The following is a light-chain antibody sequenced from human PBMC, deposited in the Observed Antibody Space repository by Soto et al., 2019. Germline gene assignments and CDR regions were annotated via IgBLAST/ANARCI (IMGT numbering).Light chain of an antibody. CDR2: GAS. CDR1: QSVSSY. V-gene: IGKV3-20*01. J-gene: IGKJ3*01. CDR3: QQYGSSPRT. Sequence: EIVLTQSPATLSLCPGERATLSCRASQSVSSYLAWYQKKPGQAPRLLIYGASSRATGIPDRFSGSGSGTDFTLTISRLEPEDFAVYYCQQYGSSPRTFGPGTKVDI.